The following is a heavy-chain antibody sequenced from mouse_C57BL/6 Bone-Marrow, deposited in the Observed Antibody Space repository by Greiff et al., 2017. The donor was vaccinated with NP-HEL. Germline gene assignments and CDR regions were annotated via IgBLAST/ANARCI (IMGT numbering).Heavy chain of an antibody. CDR1: GYTFTDYY. CDR3: ARVDGSSGGYFDV. J-gene: IGHJ1*03. CDR2: INPNNGGT. D-gene: IGHD1-1*01. V-gene: IGHV1-26*01. Sequence: EVQLQQSGPELVKPGASVKISCKASGYTFTDYYMNWVKQSHGKSLEWIGDINPNNGGTSYNQKFKGKATLTVDKSSSTAYMELRSLTSEDAAVYYCARVDGSSGGYFDVWGTGTTVTVSS.